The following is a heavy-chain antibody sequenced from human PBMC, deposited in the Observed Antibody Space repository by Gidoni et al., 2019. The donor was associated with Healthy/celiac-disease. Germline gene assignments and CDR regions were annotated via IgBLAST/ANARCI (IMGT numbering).Heavy chain of an antibody. CDR1: GYTFTSYG. D-gene: IGHD2-2*01. CDR2: ISAYNGKT. V-gene: IGHV1-18*01. Sequence: QVQLVQSGAEVQKPGAPVKVSCKASGYTFTSYGISWVRQAPGQGLEWMGWISAYNGKTNYAQKLQGRVTMTTDTSTSTAYMELRSLRSDVTAVDYCARDTGVVVPAVQGDYWGQGTLVTVSS. J-gene: IGHJ4*02. CDR3: ARDTGVVVPAVQGDY.